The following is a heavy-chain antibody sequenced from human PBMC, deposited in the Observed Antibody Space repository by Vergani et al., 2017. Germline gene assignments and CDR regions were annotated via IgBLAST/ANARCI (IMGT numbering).Heavy chain of an antibody. V-gene: IGHV4-59*01. CDR2: IYYSGST. CDR3: ARLYSYGYYFDY. Sequence: QVQLQQWGAGLLRPSETLSLTCTVSGGSISSYYWSWIRQPPGKGLEWIGYIYYSGSTNYNPSLKSRVTISVDTSKNQFSLKLSSVTAADTAVYYCARLYSYGYYFDYWGQGTLVTVSS. D-gene: IGHD5-18*01. CDR1: GGSISSYY. J-gene: IGHJ4*02.